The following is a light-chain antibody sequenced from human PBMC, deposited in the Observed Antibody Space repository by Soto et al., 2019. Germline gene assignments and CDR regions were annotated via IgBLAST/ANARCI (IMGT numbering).Light chain of an antibody. CDR3: QQYGRSRT. CDR1: QSVSSSY. J-gene: IGKJ1*01. CDR2: GAS. Sequence: EIVLTQSPGTLSLSPGERATLSCRASQSVSSSYLAWYQQKPGQAPRLLLYGASSRATGIPDRFSGSGSGTDFTLTISSLEPEDFAVYYCQQYGRSRTFGQGTKVAIK. V-gene: IGKV3-20*01.